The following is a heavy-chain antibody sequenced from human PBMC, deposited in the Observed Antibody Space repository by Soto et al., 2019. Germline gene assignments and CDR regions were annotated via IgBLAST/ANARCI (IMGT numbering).Heavy chain of an antibody. V-gene: IGHV1-8*01. CDR2: MNPKSGDT. D-gene: IGHD1-26*01. J-gene: IGHJ4*02. CDR1: GYTFTDYG. CDR3: GRGGYSVGGDTVY. Sequence: QVQLVQSGAEVKMPGASVKVSCKASGYTFTDYGINWVRQATGQGLEWMGWMNPKSGDTVDAQKCQGTLSMTRATSINTAYMELNSRKSDDRAVYYCGRGGYSVGGDTVYWGQGTLVSVSS.